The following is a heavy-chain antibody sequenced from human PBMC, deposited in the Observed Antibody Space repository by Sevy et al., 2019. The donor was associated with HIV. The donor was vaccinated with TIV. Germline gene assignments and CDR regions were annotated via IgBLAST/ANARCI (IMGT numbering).Heavy chain of an antibody. V-gene: IGHV3-30-3*01. D-gene: IGHD3-22*01. Sequence: GGSLRLSCAASGFTFSSYAMHWVRQAPGKGLEWVAVISYDGSNKYYADSVKGRFTISRDNSKNTLYLQMNSLRAEDTDVYYCARGGEDYYDSSGYYAYWGQGTLVTVSS. CDR2: ISYDGSNK. CDR3: ARGGEDYYDSSGYYAY. J-gene: IGHJ4*02. CDR1: GFTFSSYA.